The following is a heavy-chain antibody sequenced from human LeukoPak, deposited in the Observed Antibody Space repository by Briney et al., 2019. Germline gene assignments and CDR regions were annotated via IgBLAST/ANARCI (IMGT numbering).Heavy chain of an antibody. Sequence: SETLSLTCTVSGGSISSYYWSWIRQPPGKGLGWIGYIYYSGSTNYNPSLKSRVTISVDTSKNQFSLKLSSVTAADTAVYYCAGVFPLRNWFDPWGQGTLVTVSS. CDR2: IYYSGST. V-gene: IGHV4-59*01. J-gene: IGHJ5*02. D-gene: IGHD5-12*01. CDR1: GGSISSYY. CDR3: AGVFPLRNWFDP.